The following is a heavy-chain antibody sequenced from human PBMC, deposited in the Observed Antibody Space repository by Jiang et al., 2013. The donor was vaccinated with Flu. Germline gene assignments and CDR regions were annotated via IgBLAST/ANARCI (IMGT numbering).Heavy chain of an antibody. CDR2: IYPGDSDT. Sequence: GAEVKKPGESLKISCKGSGYSFTSYWIGWVRQMPGKGLEWMGIIYPGDSDTRYSPSFQGQVTISADKSISTAYLQWSSLKASDTAMYYCARQPVGYCSSTSCFAWGQGTLVTVSS. J-gene: IGHJ5*02. D-gene: IGHD2-2*01. CDR3: ARQPVGYCSSTSCFA. V-gene: IGHV5-51*01. CDR1: GYSFTSYW.